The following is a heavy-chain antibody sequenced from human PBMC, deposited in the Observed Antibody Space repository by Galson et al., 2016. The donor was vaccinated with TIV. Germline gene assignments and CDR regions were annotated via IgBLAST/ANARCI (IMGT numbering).Heavy chain of an antibody. CDR3: ARDQKYSGNDFHY. CDR2: IIAIFGVA. D-gene: IGHD5-12*01. Sequence: SVKVSCKASGVIFNSYAISWVRQAPGQGLEWVGGIIAIFGVASYAQKFQGRVTITADESTSTVYMELSSLRSEDTAVYYCARDQKYSGNDFHYWGQGTLVTVSS. J-gene: IGHJ4*02. V-gene: IGHV1-69*13. CDR1: GVIFNSYA.